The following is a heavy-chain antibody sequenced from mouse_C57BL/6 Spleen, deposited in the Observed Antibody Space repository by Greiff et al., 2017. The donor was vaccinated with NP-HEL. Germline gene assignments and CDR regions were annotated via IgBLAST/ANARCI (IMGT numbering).Heavy chain of an antibody. V-gene: IGHV1-52*01. D-gene: IGHD1-1*01. J-gene: IGHJ3*01. Sequence: QVQLQQPGAELVRPGSSVKLSCKASGYTFTSYWMHWVKQRPIQGLEWIGNIDPSDSETHYNQKFKDKATLTVDKSSSTAYMQLSSLTSEDSAVYYCAKEGLYGSSPFGYWGQGTLVTVSA. CDR1: GYTFTSYW. CDR2: IDPSDSET. CDR3: AKEGLYGSSPFGY.